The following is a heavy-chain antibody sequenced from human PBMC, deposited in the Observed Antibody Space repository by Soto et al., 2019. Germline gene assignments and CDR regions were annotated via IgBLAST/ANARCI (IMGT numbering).Heavy chain of an antibody. J-gene: IGHJ4*02. CDR2: IYHSGST. CDR3: ARLYSYILTGYSEFDY. CDR1: GGSISSSNW. V-gene: IGHV4-4*02. Sequence: NPSETLSLTCNVSGGSISSSNWWSWVRQPPGKGLEWIGEIYHSGSTNYNPSLKCRVTISVDKSKNQFSLKLSSVTAEDTAVYDCARLYSYILTGYSEFDYWGQGTLVTVSS. D-gene: IGHD3-9*01.